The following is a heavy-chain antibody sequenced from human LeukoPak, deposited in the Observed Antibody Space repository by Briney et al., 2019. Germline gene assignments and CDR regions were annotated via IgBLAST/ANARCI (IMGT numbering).Heavy chain of an antibody. CDR1: GFTFDDYA. J-gene: IGHJ4*02. CDR2: ISWNSGSI. Sequence: PGRSLRLSCAASGFTFDDYAMHWVRQAPGKGLEWVSGISWNSGSIGYADSVKGRFTISRDNAKNSLYLQMNSLRAEDTALYYCAKSSAGMAAAGTYDYWGQGTLVTVSS. V-gene: IGHV3-9*01. D-gene: IGHD6-13*01. CDR3: AKSSAGMAAAGTYDY.